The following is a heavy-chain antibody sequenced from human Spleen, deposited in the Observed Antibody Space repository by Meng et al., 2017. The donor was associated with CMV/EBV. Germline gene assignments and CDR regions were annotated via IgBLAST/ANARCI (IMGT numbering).Heavy chain of an antibody. CDR2: INPNSGGT. D-gene: IGHD2-2*02. V-gene: IGHV1-2*02. Sequence: ASVKVSCKASGYTFTAYYMHWVRQAPGQGLEWMGWINPNSGGTNYAQKFQGRVTMTRDTSISTAYMELSRLRSDDTAVYYCARALPVLHCSSTSCYTGFYYYYGMDVWCQGTTVTVS. J-gene: IGHJ6*02. CDR3: ARALPVLHCSSTSCYTGFYYYYGMDV. CDR1: GYTFTAYY.